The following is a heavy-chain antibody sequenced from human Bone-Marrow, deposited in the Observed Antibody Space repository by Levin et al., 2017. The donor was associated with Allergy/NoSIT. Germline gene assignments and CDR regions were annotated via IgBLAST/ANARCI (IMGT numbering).Heavy chain of an antibody. CDR3: ARGNIVVVVAAPLGNAFDI. Sequence: SSETLSLTCAVYGGSFSGYYWSWIRQPPGKGLEWIGEINHSGSTNYNPSLKSRVTISVDTSKNQFSLKLSSVTAADTAVYYCARGNIVVVVAAPLGNAFDIWGQGTMVTVSS. V-gene: IGHV4-34*01. J-gene: IGHJ3*02. CDR1: GGSFSGYY. D-gene: IGHD2-15*01. CDR2: INHSGST.